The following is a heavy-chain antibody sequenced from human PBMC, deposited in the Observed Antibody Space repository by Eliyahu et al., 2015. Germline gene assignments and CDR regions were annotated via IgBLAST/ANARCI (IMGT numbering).Heavy chain of an antibody. CDR1: GGSFSGYY. CDR3: ARGVVPPHKWTMIVVVAPFDY. Sequence: QVQLQQWGAGLLKPSXTLSLTCAVYGGSFSGYYWXXIRQPPGKGLEWXGEINHSGSTNYNPSLKSRVTISVDTSKNQFSLKLSSVTAADTAVYYCARGVVPPHKWTMIVVVAPFDYWGQGTLVTVSS. D-gene: IGHD3-22*01. CDR2: INHSGST. J-gene: IGHJ4*02. V-gene: IGHV4-34*01.